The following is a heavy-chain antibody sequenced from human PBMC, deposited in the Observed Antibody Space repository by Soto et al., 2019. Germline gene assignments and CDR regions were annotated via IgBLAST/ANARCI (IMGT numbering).Heavy chain of an antibody. J-gene: IGHJ6*02. V-gene: IGHV1-58*01. D-gene: IGHD2-2*01. CDR1: GFTFTHSA. Sequence: GASVKVSCKASGFTFTHSAVQWVRQGRGQRLEWIGWIVVGSGNTNYAQKFQGRVTITRDMSTTTAYMELSGLRSEDTAVYYCVADTLVVIPAVMSYYYYGLDVWGQGTTVTVSS. CDR3: VADTLVVIPAVMSYYYYGLDV. CDR2: IVVGSGNT.